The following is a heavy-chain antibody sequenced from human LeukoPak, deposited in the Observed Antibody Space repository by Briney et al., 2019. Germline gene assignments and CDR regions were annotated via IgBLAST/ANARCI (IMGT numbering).Heavy chain of an antibody. J-gene: IGHJ4*02. CDR2: IWNDGSNK. Sequence: GRSLRLSCAASGFTFSSYGMHWVRQAPGKGLEWVSLIWNDGSNKYYADSVKGRFTISRDNSKNTLNLQMNSLRAEDTALYYCARDRAMVVGSSWYYDYWGQGTLVTVSS. D-gene: IGHD5-18*01. CDR3: ARDRAMVVGSSWYYDY. V-gene: IGHV3-33*01. CDR1: GFTFSSYG.